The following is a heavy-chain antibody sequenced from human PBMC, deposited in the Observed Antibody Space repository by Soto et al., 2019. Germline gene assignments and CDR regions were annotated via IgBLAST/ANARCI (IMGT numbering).Heavy chain of an antibody. CDR3: ARGRGYSGYDSFADWFDP. CDR1: GGTFSSYT. J-gene: IGHJ5*02. Sequence: EASVKVSCKASGGTFSSYTISWVRQAPGQGLEWMGRIIPILGIANYAQKFQGRVTITADKSTSTAYMELSSLRSEDTAVYYCARGRGYSGYDSFADWFDPWGQGTLVTVS. V-gene: IGHV1-69*02. D-gene: IGHD5-12*01. CDR2: IIPILGIA.